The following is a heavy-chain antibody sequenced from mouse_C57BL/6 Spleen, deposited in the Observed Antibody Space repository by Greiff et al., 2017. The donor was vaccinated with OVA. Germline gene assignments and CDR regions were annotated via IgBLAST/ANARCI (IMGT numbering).Heavy chain of an antibody. V-gene: IGHV5-4*03. CDR3: ARGNWGDY. Sequence: EVMLVESGGGLVKPGGSLKLSCAASGFTFSSYAMSWVRQTPEKRLEWVATISDGGSYTYYPDNVKGRFTISRDNAKNNLYLQMSHLKSEDTAMYYCARGNWGDYWGQGTTLTVSS. D-gene: IGHD4-1*01. CDR1: GFTFSSYA. J-gene: IGHJ2*01. CDR2: ISDGGSYT.